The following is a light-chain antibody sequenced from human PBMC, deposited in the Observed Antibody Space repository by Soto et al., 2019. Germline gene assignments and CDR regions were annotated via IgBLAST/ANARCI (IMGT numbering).Light chain of an antibody. V-gene: IGKV3-20*01. CDR1: QSVSSH. CDR3: QQYGSSTVT. J-gene: IGKJ2*01. Sequence: EIVLTQSPGTLSLSPGERATLSCRASQSVSSHLAWYQQRPGQAPRLLIYGASSRATGIPDRFSGSGSGTDFTLTISRMEHEDFAVYYCQQYGSSTVTFGKGTKGDIK. CDR2: GAS.